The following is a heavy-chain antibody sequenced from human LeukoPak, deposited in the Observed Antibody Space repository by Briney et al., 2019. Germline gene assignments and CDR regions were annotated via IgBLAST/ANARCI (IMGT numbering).Heavy chain of an antibody. D-gene: IGHD3-16*01. V-gene: IGHV4-59*01. J-gene: IGHJ6*02. CDR3: ARGGEGMDV. CDR1: GGSISSYY. Sequence: PSQTLSLTCTVSGGSISSYYWSWIRQPPGKGLEWIGYIYYSGSTNYNITLKSRVTISVDTSKNQFSLKLRSVTAADTAVYYCARGGEGMDVWGQGTTVTVSS. CDR2: IYYSGST.